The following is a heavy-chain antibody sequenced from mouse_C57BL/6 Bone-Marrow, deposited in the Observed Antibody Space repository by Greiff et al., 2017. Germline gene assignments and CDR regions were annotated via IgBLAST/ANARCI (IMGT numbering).Heavy chain of an antibody. CDR1: GYAFSSYW. J-gene: IGHJ2*01. D-gene: IGHD1-1*01. CDR2: IYPGDGDT. Sequence: VQLQQSGAELVKPGASVKISCKASGYAFSSYWMNWVQQRPGKGLEWIGQIYPGDGDTNYNGKFKGKGTLTADKSSSTAYMQRSSLTSEDSAVYFCASAIYYYGYFDYWGQGTTLTVSA. V-gene: IGHV1-80*01. CDR3: ASAIYYYGYFDY.